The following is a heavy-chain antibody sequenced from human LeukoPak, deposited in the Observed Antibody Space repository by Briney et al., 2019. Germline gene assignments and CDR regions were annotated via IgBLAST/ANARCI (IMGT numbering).Heavy chain of an antibody. J-gene: IGHJ4*02. CDR2: IYTSGST. D-gene: IGHD3-22*01. Sequence: SETLSLTCTVSGGSISSYYWSWIRLPPGKGLEWIGYIYTSGSTNYNPSLKSRVTMSVDTSKNQISLKLSSVTAADTAVYYCAREIGDYYDSSGYRTYYFDYWGQGTLVTVSS. CDR1: GGSISSYY. CDR3: AREIGDYYDSSGYRTYYFDY. V-gene: IGHV4-4*08.